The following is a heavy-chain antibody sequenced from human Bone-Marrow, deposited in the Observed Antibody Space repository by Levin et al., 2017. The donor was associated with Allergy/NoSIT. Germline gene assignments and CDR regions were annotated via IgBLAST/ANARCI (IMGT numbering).Heavy chain of an antibody. Sequence: GGSLRLSCAASGFTFSNYNMNWVRQAPGKGLQWISYISSSSSTIYYADSVKGRFTISRDNAKNSLYLQMNSLRAEDTAVYYCARLECLLAYCGGDCPYCGFDIWGQGTMVTVSS. V-gene: IGHV3-48*01. J-gene: IGHJ3*02. CDR3: ARLECLLAYCGGDCPYCGFDI. CDR1: GFTFSNYN. CDR2: ISSSSSTI. D-gene: IGHD2-21*02.